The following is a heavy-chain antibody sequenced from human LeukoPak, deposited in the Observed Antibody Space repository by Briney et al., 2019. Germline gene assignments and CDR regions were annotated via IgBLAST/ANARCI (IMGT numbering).Heavy chain of an antibody. J-gene: IGHJ5*02. CDR1: GFTFNSYA. CDR3: ARDPYSGSYFSVSP. Sequence: PGGSLRLSCAASGFTFNSYAMTWVRQAPGKGLEWVANIKQDGSEKYYVDSVKGRFTISRDNAKNSLYLQTNSLRAEDTAVYYCARDPYSGSYFSVSPWGQGTLVTVSS. CDR2: IKQDGSEK. V-gene: IGHV3-7*01. D-gene: IGHD1-26*01.